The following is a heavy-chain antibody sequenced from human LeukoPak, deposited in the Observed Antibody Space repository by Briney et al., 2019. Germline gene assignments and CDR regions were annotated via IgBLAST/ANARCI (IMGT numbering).Heavy chain of an antibody. CDR2: INPNKGGT. J-gene: IGHJ4*02. CDR1: RYTLTRYY. CDR3: ARGRGSTSSNFDY. Sequence: ASVKVSCKASRYTLTRYYMHWVRQAPRPGLEWMGWINPNKGGTNYAQKFQGRVAMTRDTSISTAYMELSRLASDDTAVYYCARGRGSTSSNFDYWGQGTLVTVSS. D-gene: IGHD2-2*01. V-gene: IGHV1-2*02.